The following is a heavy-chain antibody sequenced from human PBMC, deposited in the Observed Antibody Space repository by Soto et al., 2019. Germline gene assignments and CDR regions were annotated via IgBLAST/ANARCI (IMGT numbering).Heavy chain of an antibody. V-gene: IGHV3-64D*08. Sequence: GGSLRLSCSASGFTFSSYAMHWVRQAPGKGLEYVSAISSNGGSTYYADSVKGRSTISRDNSKNTLYLQMSSLRAEDTAVYYCVNPYYDSSGYYYDAFDIWGQGTMVTVSS. CDR3: VNPYYDSSGYYYDAFDI. CDR1: GFTFSSYA. CDR2: ISSNGGST. D-gene: IGHD3-22*01. J-gene: IGHJ3*02.